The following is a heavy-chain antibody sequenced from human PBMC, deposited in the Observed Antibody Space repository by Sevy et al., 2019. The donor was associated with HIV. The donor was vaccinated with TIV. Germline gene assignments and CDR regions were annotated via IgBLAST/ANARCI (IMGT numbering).Heavy chain of an antibody. J-gene: IGHJ4*01. D-gene: IGHD6-25*01. V-gene: IGHV3-23*01. CDR1: GFSFMPYA. CDR3: AKGTVAAPVGNYFDH. Sequence: GGSLRLPCAASGFSFMPYAMSWVRQAPGKGLEWVSGISGSSGLTYYADSVKGRFTISRDNSKNTLYLQMKNLRADDTAVYYCAKGTVAAPVGNYFDHWGHGALVTVSS. CDR2: ISGSSGLT.